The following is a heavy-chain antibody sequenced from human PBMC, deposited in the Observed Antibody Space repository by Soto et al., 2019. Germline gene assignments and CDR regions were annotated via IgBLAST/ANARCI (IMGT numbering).Heavy chain of an antibody. V-gene: IGHV5-51*01. J-gene: IGHJ4*02. CDR2: IKPGTSDI. CDR3: ASPLSHICDS. Sequence: PGESLKISCKGVGYKFGSAWIGWVRQMPGKGLEWMGIIKPGTSDIRYSPSCRGHVTISADEAVSTAYLPWSSLKASDHAMSYCASPLSHICDSWGQGHLVTVSS. CDR1: GYKFGSAW. D-gene: IGHD3-3*02.